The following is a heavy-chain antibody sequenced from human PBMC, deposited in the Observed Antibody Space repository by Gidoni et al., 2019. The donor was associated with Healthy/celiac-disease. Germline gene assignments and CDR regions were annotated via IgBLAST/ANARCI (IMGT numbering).Heavy chain of an antibody. J-gene: IGHJ4*02. CDR3: AKDQDYYDSSGYYTD. CDR1: GFTFSSYG. V-gene: IGHV3-30*18. Sequence: QVQLVESGGGVVQPGRSLRLSCAASGFTFSSYGMHWVRQAPGKGLEWVAVISYDGSNKYYADSVKGRFTISRDNSKNTLYLQMNSLRAEDTAVYYCAKDQDYYDSSGYYTDWGQGTLVTVSS. CDR2: ISYDGSNK. D-gene: IGHD3-22*01.